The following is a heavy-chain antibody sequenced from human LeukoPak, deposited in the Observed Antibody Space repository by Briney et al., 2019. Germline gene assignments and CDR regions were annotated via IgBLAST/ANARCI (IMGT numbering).Heavy chain of an antibody. D-gene: IGHD3-22*01. Sequence: GGSLRLSCAASGFTFGSYAMSWVRQAPGKGLEWVSFISPSGDRASNADSVEGRFTISRDNPRNTLYLQMNSLRDEDTAVYYCAIMHGYYDGSGYWVQWGQGTLVTVSS. V-gene: IGHV3-23*01. CDR3: AIMHGYYDGSGYWVQ. CDR1: GFTFGSYA. J-gene: IGHJ4*02. CDR2: ISPSGDRA.